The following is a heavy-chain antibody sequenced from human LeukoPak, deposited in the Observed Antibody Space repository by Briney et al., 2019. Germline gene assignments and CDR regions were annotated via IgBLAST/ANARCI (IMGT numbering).Heavy chain of an antibody. CDR1: RLTLSSYR. D-gene: IGHD3-22*01. V-gene: IGHV3-30*18. Sequence: GRSLRLSCAASRLTLSSYRMPWVRQAPGKGLEWVAVISYDGSNKYYADSVKGRFTISSDNYKNNLYLQMNSLRAEDTAEYYCAKDTTHYYDSSCPDAFDIWGQGTMVTVSS. CDR3: AKDTTHYYDSSCPDAFDI. J-gene: IGHJ3*02. CDR2: ISYDGSNK.